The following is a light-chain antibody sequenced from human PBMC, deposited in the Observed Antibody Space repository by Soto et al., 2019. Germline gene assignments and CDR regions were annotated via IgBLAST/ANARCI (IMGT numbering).Light chain of an antibody. CDR3: QQYNSYV. Sequence: DVQMTQTPSSLSASVGDRVILTCRASQSIGNWLAWYQQKPGKATKLLIYKASSLESGVPTRFSGSGSGTDFTLTISSLQPEDFATYYCQQYNSYVFGPGTKVDIK. CDR1: QSIGNW. CDR2: KAS. V-gene: IGKV1-5*03. J-gene: IGKJ3*01.